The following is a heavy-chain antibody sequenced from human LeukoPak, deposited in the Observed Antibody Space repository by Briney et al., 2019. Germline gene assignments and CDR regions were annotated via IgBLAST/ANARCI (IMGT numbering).Heavy chain of an antibody. CDR1: GFTFSSYG. D-gene: IGHD6-19*01. Sequence: GRSLRLSCAASGFTFSSYGMHWVRQAPGKGLEWVAVIWYDGSNKYSADSVKGRFTISRDNSKNTLYLQMNSLRAEDTAVYYCARDRGQWLVPEYAFDIWGQGTMVTVSS. CDR2: IWYDGSNK. V-gene: IGHV3-33*01. CDR3: ARDRGQWLVPEYAFDI. J-gene: IGHJ3*02.